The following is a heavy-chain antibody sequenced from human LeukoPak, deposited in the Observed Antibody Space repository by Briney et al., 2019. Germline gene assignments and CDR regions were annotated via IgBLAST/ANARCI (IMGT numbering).Heavy chain of an antibody. CDR2: ISYDGSNK. D-gene: IGHD4-17*01. CDR1: GFTFSSYG. V-gene: IGHV3-30*18. CDR3: AKERGYGDYYFDY. J-gene: IGHJ4*02. Sequence: GVSLRLSCAASGFTFSSYGMHWVRQAPGKGLEWVAVISYDGSNKYYADSVKGRFTISRDNSENTLYLQMNSLRAEDTAVYYCAKERGYGDYYFDYWGQGTLVTVSS.